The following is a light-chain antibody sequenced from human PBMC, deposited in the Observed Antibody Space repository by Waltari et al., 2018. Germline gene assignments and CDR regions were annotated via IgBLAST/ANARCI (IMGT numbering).Light chain of an antibody. V-gene: IGKV4-1*01. CDR1: QSVLHSSNNKNF. J-gene: IGKJ1*01. CDR2: WAS. Sequence: QSPDSLSVSLGERATINCKSSQSVLHSSNNKNFLSWYQQRPGQPPKLLIYWASTRESGVPDRFSGSGSGTDFTLTISSLQAEDVAVYYCQQYYTIPWTFGQGTKVEIK. CDR3: QQYYTIPWT.